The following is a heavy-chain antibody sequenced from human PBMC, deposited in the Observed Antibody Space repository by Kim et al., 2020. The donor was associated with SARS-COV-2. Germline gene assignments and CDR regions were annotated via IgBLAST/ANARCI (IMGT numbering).Heavy chain of an antibody. CDR1: GFTFRTYW. CDR3: ANGGWLDY. J-gene: IGHJ4*02. Sequence: GGSLRLSCVASGFTFRTYWMTWVRQAPGTGLEWVANISTGGDETNYVDSVKGRFTISRDNAKNSLYFQLNNPRAEDSAVYYCANGGWLDYWGQGNLVTVSS. V-gene: IGHV3-7*03. D-gene: IGHD3-10*01. CDR2: ISTGGDET.